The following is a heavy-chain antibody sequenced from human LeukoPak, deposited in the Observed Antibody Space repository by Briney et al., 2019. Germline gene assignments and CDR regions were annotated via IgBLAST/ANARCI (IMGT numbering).Heavy chain of an antibody. Sequence: GESLKLSCKGSGYRFTDYWIAWVRQMPGKGLEWMGIVYPSNSETRYSPSFQGQVTISADKSISTGYLQWSSLKASDTAMYFCARHRYSGSDTQGFDYWGEGTLVTVPA. CDR2: VYPSNSET. CDR1: GYRFTDYW. CDR3: ARHRYSGSDTQGFDY. J-gene: IGHJ4*02. V-gene: IGHV5-51*01. D-gene: IGHD5-12*01.